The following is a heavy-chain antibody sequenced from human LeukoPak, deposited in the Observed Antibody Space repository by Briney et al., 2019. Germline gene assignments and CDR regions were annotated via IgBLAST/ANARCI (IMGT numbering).Heavy chain of an antibody. CDR3: ARGRVLRYFDWLSTDFDY. V-gene: IGHV3-64*01. J-gene: IGHJ4*02. CDR2: ISSNGGST. Sequence: GGSLRLSCAAPGFTFSSYAMHWVRQAPGKGLEYVSAISSNGGSTYYANSVKGRFTISRDNSKNTLYLQMGSLRAEDMAVYYCARGRVLRYFDWLSTDFDYWGQGTLVTVSS. CDR1: GFTFSSYA. D-gene: IGHD3-9*01.